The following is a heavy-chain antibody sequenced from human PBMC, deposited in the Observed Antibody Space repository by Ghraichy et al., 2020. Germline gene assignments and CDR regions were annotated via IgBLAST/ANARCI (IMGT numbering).Heavy chain of an antibody. CDR2: MNPNSGNT. CDR1: GYTFTSYD. D-gene: IGHD6-19*01. J-gene: IGHJ2*01. V-gene: IGHV1-8*01. CDR3: AVRGDSSGWYSISVWYFDL. Sequence: ASVKVSCKASGYTFTSYDINWVRQATGQGLEWMGWMNPNSGNTGYAQKFQGRVTMTRNTSISTAYMELSSLRSEDTAVYYCAVRGDSSGWYSISVWYFDLWGRGTLVTVSS.